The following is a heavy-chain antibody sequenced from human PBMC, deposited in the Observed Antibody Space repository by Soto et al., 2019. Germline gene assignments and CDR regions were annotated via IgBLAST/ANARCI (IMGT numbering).Heavy chain of an antibody. Sequence: EVQLVESGGDLVQPGGSLRLSCAASGFTFSSYWMHWVRQAPGKGLVWVSRIKSDGSGAIYADSVKGRFTVSRDNAKNTLYLLMNSLSTGDTAVYYCARAHGDYHDGNGYLGRHWGQGTRVTVSS. J-gene: IGHJ4*02. V-gene: IGHV3-74*01. CDR2: IKSDGSGA. CDR3: ARAHGDYHDGNGYLGRH. CDR1: GFTFSSYW. D-gene: IGHD3-22*01.